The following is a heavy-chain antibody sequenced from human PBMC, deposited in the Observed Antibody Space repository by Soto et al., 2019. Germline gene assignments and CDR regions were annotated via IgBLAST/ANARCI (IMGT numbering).Heavy chain of an antibody. J-gene: IGHJ5*02. V-gene: IGHV3-21*01. CDR1: GFTFSSYS. CDR3: ARDPPLDRYCSGGSCYPPP. CDR2: ISSSSSYI. D-gene: IGHD2-15*01. Sequence: GGSLRLSCAASGFTFSSYSMNWVRQAPGKGLEWVSSISSSSSYIYYADSVKGRFTISRDNAKNSLYLQMNSLRAEDTAVYYCARDPPLDRYCSGGSCYPPPWGQGTLVTVSS.